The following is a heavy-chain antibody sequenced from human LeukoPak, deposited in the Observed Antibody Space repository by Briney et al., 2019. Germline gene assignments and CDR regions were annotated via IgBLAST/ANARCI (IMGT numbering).Heavy chain of an antibody. V-gene: IGHV1-2*02. Sequence: ASVKVSCKASGYTFTGYYMHWVRQAPGQGREWMGWINPNSGGTNYAQKFQGRVTMTRDTSISTADMELSRLRSDDTAVYYCARVRNPYNWNDDGDAFDLWGQGTMVTVSS. D-gene: IGHD1-1*01. J-gene: IGHJ3*01. CDR2: INPNSGGT. CDR3: ARVRNPYNWNDDGDAFDL. CDR1: GYTFTGYY.